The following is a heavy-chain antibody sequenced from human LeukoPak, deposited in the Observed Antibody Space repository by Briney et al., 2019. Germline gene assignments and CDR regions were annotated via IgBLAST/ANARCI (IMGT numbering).Heavy chain of an antibody. CDR1: GGSISSRSYY. Sequence: PSETPSLTCTVSGGSISSRSYYWSWIRQPPGKGLEWIGEINHSGSTNYNPSLKSRVTISVDTSKNQFSLKLSSVTAADTAVYYCARGFNAGSDIWGQGTMVTVSS. D-gene: IGHD1-1*01. V-gene: IGHV4-39*07. CDR2: INHSGST. CDR3: ARGFNAGSDI. J-gene: IGHJ3*02.